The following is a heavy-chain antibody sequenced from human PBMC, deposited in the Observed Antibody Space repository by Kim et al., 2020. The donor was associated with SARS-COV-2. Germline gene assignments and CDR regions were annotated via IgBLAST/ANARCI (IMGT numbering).Heavy chain of an antibody. V-gene: IGHV3-48*02. Sequence: KGPFTNSRDNAKNSLNLQMNSLRDEDTAVYYCARDPLYYYDSSGSRFDYWGQGTLVTVSS. CDR3: ARDPLYYYDSSGSRFDY. D-gene: IGHD3-22*01. J-gene: IGHJ4*02.